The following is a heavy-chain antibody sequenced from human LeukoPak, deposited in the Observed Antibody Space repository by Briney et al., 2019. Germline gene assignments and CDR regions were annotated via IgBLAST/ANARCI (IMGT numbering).Heavy chain of an antibody. CDR2: IYHSGDS. Sequence: PSETLSLTCTVSGASVSGVYWSWIRQPPGRGLEWIGYIYHSGDSNCNPSLKSRVTVSLDTSKDQVSLRLTSVTAADTAAYYCARHPFATPFDFWGRGTLVTVSS. J-gene: IGHJ4*02. D-gene: IGHD2-15*01. CDR1: GASVSGVY. V-gene: IGHV4-59*08. CDR3: ARHPFATPFDF.